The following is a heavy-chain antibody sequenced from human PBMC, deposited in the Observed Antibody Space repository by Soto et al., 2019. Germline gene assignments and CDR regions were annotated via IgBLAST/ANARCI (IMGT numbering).Heavy chain of an antibody. V-gene: IGHV3-23*01. CDR3: AKESGNDFWSGYYKDYYYYGMDV. Sequence: PGGSMKISSAASGFTFSSYAMSWVRQAPGKGLEWVSAISGSGGSTYYADSVKGRFTISRDNSKNTLYLQMNSLRAEDAAVYYCAKESGNDFWSGYYKDYYYYGMDVWGQGTTVTVSS. CDR1: GFTFSSYA. D-gene: IGHD3-3*01. J-gene: IGHJ6*02. CDR2: ISGSGGST.